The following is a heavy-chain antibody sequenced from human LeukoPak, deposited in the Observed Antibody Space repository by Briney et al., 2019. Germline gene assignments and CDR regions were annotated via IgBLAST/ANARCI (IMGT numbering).Heavy chain of an antibody. CDR1: GFTFSSYS. CDR3: ARDGGQWHSDLVRYYYYGMDV. CDR2: ISSSSSYI. J-gene: IGHJ6*02. V-gene: IGHV3-21*01. Sequence: GGSLRLSCAASGFTFSSYSMNWVRQAPGKGLEWVSTISSSSSYIYYADPVKGRFTISRDNAKNSLYLQMNSLRAEDTAVYYCARDGGQWHSDLVRYYYYGMDVWGQGTTVTVSS. D-gene: IGHD6-19*01.